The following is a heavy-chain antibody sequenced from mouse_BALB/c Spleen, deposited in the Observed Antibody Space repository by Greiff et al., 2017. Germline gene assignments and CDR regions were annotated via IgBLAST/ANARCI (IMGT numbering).Heavy chain of an antibody. J-gene: IGHJ4*01. CDR2: IDPANGNT. V-gene: IGHV14-3*02. CDR3: AYDYEGEYYAMDY. D-gene: IGHD2-4*01. CDR1: GFNIKDTY. Sequence: EVKLQQSGAELVKPGASVKLSCTASGFNIKDTYMHWVKQRPEQGLEWIGRIDPANGNTKYDPKFQGKATITADTSSNTAYLQLSSMTSEDTAVYYCAYDYEGEYYAMDYWGQGTSVTVSS.